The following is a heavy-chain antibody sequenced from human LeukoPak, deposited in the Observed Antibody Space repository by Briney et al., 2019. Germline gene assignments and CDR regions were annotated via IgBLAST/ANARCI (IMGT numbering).Heavy chain of an antibody. J-gene: IGHJ4*02. Sequence: LEWVSAISGSGGSTYYADSVKGRFTISRDNSKNTLYLQMNSLRAEDTAVYYCAKSEASGFDYWGQGTLVTVSS. CDR3: AKSEASGFDY. D-gene: IGHD1-26*01. V-gene: IGHV3-23*01. CDR2: ISGSGGST.